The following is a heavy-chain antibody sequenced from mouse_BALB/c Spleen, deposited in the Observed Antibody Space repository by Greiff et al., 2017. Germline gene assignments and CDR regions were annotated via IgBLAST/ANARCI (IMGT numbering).Heavy chain of an antibody. D-gene: IGHD1-1*01. Sequence: DVKLVESGGGLVKPGGSLKLSCAASGFTFSSYTMSWVRQTPEKRLEWVATISSGGSYTYYPDSVKGRFTISRDNAKNTLYLQMSSLKSEDTAMYYCTRDRSSIATVAYWYFDVWGAGTTVTVSS. CDR3: TRDRSSIATVAYWYFDV. J-gene: IGHJ1*01. CDR1: GFTFSSYT. CDR2: ISSGGSYT. V-gene: IGHV5-6-4*01.